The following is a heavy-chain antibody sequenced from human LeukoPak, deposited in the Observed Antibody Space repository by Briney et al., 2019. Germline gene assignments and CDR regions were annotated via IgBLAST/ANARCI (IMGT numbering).Heavy chain of an antibody. CDR2: ISYDGSNK. J-gene: IGHJ4*02. V-gene: IGHV3-30-3*01. Sequence: GGSLRLSCAASGFTFSSYAMHWVRQAPGKGLEWVAVISYDGSNKYYADSVKGRFTISRDNSKNTLYLQMNSLRAEDTAVYYCARDLYYEFWSGYLPDYWGQVTRVTVSS. D-gene: IGHD3-3*01. CDR3: ARDLYYEFWSGYLPDY. CDR1: GFTFSSYA.